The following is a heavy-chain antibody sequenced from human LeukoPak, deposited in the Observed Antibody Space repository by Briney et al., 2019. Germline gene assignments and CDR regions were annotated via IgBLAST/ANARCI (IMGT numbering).Heavy chain of an antibody. CDR1: GFTFSNR. Sequence: GGSLRLSCAASGFTFSNRMNWVRQAPGKGLEWVSSISRSSSYINYVDSVKGRFTISRDNAKNSLYLQMNSLRAEDTAVYYCAREGGSGWYNAFDYWGQGTLVTVSS. CDR3: AREGGSGWYNAFDY. V-gene: IGHV3-21*01. D-gene: IGHD6-19*01. J-gene: IGHJ4*02. CDR2: ISRSSSYI.